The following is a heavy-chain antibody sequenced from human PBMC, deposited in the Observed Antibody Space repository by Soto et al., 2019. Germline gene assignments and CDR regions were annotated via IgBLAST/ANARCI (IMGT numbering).Heavy chain of an antibody. D-gene: IGHD4-17*01. Sequence: QVQLQESGPGLVKPSETLSLTCTVSGGSVSSGSYYWSWIRQPPGKGLEWIGYIYYSGSTNYNPSLKCRVTISVDTSKNQFSLKLSSVTAADTAVYYGARYDYGGNSDFDYWGQGTLVTVSS. J-gene: IGHJ4*02. CDR2: IYYSGST. CDR3: ARYDYGGNSDFDY. V-gene: IGHV4-61*01. CDR1: GGSVSSGSYY.